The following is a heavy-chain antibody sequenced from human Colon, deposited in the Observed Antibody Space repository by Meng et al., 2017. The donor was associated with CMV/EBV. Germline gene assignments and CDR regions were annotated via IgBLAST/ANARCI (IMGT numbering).Heavy chain of an antibody. J-gene: IGHJ6*02. V-gene: IGHV3-74*01. CDR3: VRGGTYSGSIDV. CDR1: GFTFIPYW. CDR2: ISPDGRST. D-gene: IGHD2-15*01. Sequence: GGSLRLSCAASGFTFIPYWMHWVRQVPGKGLVWVSRISPDGRSTNYVDSVKGRFTISRDNAEDTVFLHMSNLRSDDAAVYHCVRGGTYSGSIDVWGQGTTVTVSS.